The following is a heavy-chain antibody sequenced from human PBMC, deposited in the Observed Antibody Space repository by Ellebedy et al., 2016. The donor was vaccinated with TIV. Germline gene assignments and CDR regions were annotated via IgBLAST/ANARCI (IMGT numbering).Heavy chain of an antibody. CDR1: GFTFSSYW. Sequence: GGSLRLSCAASGFTFSSYWMHWVRQAPGKGLVWVSRINPDGSSTNYADSVKGRFTISRDNSKNTLHLQMNSLRAEDTAVYHCAKEMYYGASYDYWGQGTLVTVSS. CDR3: AKEMYYGASYDY. V-gene: IGHV3-74*01. CDR2: INPDGSST. J-gene: IGHJ4*02. D-gene: IGHD3-3*01.